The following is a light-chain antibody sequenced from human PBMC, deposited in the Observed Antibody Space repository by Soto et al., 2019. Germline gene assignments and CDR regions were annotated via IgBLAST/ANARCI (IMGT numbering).Light chain of an antibody. CDR2: GAS. CDR3: QQYGSSPKT. J-gene: IGKJ1*01. V-gene: IGKV3-20*01. CDR1: QSVSNNY. Sequence: EMVLSHSRGTLSLSPGERATLSCLASQSVSNNYLAWYQQKPGQAPRLLIYGASNRATGIPDRFSGSGSGTDFTLTISRLEPEDFAVYYCQQYGSSPKTFGQGTKVDIK.